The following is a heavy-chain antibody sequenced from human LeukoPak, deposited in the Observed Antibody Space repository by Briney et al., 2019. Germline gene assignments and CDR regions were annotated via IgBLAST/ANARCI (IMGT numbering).Heavy chain of an antibody. CDR3: ARGAYYGSGITYGMDV. D-gene: IGHD3-10*01. CDR2: IIPIFGTA. Sequence: AASVKVSCKASGGTFSSYAISWVRRAPGQGLEWMGGIIPIFGTANYAQKFQGRVTITADESTSTAYMELSSLRSEDTAVYYCARGAYYGSGITYGMDVWGKGTTVTVSS. V-gene: IGHV1-69*13. CDR1: GGTFSSYA. J-gene: IGHJ6*04.